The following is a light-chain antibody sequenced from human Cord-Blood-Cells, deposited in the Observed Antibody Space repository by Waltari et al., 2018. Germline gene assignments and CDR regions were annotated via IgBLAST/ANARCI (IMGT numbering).Light chain of an antibody. V-gene: IGLV2-11*01. CDR3: CSYAGSYTYV. CDR1: SSDGGCYND. Sequence: QSALTQPRSVSGPAGQSVTISCTGTSSDGGCYNDVSWYQQHPGKAPKLMIYDVSKRPSGVPDRFSGSKSGNTASLTISGLQAEDEADYYCCSYAGSYTYVFGTGTKVTVL. CDR2: DVS. J-gene: IGLJ1*01.